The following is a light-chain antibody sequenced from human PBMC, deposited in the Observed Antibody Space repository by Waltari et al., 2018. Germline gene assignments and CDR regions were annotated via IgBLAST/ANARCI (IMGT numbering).Light chain of an antibody. CDR3: SSQSSDNVVL. CDR1: SSDVGGYNS. J-gene: IGLJ2*01. Sequence: QSALTQPASVSGSPGQSITISCTGTSSDVGGYNSVSWYQDHPGQAPKVIIYDVSDRPSGISERFSGSKYRNTASLTISGLQAEDEADYYCSSQSSDNVVLFGGGTKLTVL. CDR2: DVS. V-gene: IGLV2-14*03.